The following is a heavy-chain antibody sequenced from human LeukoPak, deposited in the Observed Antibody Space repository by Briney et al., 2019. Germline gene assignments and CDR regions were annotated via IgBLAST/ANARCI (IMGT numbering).Heavy chain of an antibody. D-gene: IGHD6-13*01. V-gene: IGHV4-34*01. CDR3: ARGPMQQLVRVWRSKAFDI. CDR2: INHSGST. J-gene: IGHJ3*02. CDR1: GGSFSGYY. Sequence: ASETLSLTCAVYGGSFSGYYWSWIRQPPRKGLEWLGEINHSGSTNYNPSLKSRVTISVDTSKNQFSLKLSSVTAADTAVYYCARGPMQQLVRVWRSKAFDIWGQGTMDTVSS.